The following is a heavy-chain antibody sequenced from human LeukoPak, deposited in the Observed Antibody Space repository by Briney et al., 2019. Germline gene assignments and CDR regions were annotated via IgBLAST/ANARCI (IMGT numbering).Heavy chain of an antibody. J-gene: IGHJ4*02. CDR3: ARAALYYYDSSGYSRLRVHYYFDY. CDR2: IYYSGTT. Sequence: SETLSLTCTVSGDSISSYYWSWIRQPPGKGLEWIGYIYYSGTTNYNPSLKSRVTISVDTSKNQFSLKLSSVTAADTAVYYCARAALYYYDSSGYSRLRVHYYFDYWGQGTLVTVSS. V-gene: IGHV4-59*01. CDR1: GDSISSYY. D-gene: IGHD3-22*01.